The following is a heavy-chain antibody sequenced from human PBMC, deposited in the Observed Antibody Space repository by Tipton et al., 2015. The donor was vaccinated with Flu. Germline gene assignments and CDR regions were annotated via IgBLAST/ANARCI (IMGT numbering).Heavy chain of an antibody. V-gene: IGHV4-59*12. CDR2: IYNSAYT. Sequence: PGLVKPSETLFLTCTVSGGSIGSYYWNWIRQPPGKGLEWIGYIYNSAYTKYNPSLESRVTISADTPKKQFSLQLRSVTAADTAGYYCARDPSLGMPDYFDYWGQGTLVTAPS. CDR1: GGSIGSYY. D-gene: IGHD2-2*01. CDR3: ARDPSLGMPDYFDY. J-gene: IGHJ4*02.